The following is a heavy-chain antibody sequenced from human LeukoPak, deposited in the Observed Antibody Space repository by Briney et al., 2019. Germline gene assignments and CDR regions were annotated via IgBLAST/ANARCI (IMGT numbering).Heavy chain of an antibody. Sequence: ASVKVSCKASGYTFTSYDINWVRQATGQGLEWMGWMNPNSGNTGYAQKFQGRVTISRNTSISTAYMELSSLRSEDTAVYYCARSRVVPAALDYWGQGTLVTVSS. D-gene: IGHD2-2*01. J-gene: IGHJ4*02. CDR1: GYTFTSYD. CDR2: MNPNSGNT. V-gene: IGHV1-8*03. CDR3: ARSRVVPAALDY.